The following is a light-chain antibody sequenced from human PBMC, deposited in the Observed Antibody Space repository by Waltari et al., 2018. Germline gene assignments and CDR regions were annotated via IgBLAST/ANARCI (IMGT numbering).Light chain of an antibody. CDR1: SDISIASYR. Sequence: QPVLTQPTSLSASPGASARLTCTLRSDISIASYRIFWYQQKPGSPPRYLLNYRSDSDNHQGSGFPSRFSGSKDASANAGILLISGLQSDDEADYYCLIWHNNAGLFGGGTRLTVL. CDR3: LIWHNNAGL. CDR2: YRSDSDN. J-gene: IGLJ2*01. V-gene: IGLV5-45*01.